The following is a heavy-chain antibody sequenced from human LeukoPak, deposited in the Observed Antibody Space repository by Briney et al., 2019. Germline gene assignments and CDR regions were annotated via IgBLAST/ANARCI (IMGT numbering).Heavy chain of an antibody. Sequence: GGSLRLSCAASGFTFSSYWMHWVRQAPGKGLVWVSRINSDGSSTSYADSVKGRFTISRDNAKNTLYLQMNSLRAEDTAVYYCARVVESDAFDIWGQGTMVTVSS. CDR2: INSDGSST. J-gene: IGHJ3*02. V-gene: IGHV3-74*01. CDR3: ARVVESDAFDI. CDR1: GFTFSSYW. D-gene: IGHD2-21*01.